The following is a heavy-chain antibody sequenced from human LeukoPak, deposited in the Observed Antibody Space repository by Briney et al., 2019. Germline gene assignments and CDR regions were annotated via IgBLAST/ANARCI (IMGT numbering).Heavy chain of an antibody. D-gene: IGHD2-15*01. CDR2: ISGSGGST. CDR3: AGGSGIVVVVAATTLRY. Sequence: GGSLRLSCAASGFTFISYAMSWVRQAPGKGMEWVSAISGSGGSTYYADSVKGRFTFSRDNSKNTLYLQMNSLRAEDTAVYYCAGGSGIVVVVAATTLRYWGQGTLVTVSS. V-gene: IGHV3-23*01. CDR1: GFTFISYA. J-gene: IGHJ4*02.